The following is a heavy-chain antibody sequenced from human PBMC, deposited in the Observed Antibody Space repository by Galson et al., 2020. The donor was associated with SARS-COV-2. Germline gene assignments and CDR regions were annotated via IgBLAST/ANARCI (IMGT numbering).Heavy chain of an antibody. CDR2: ISWNSGSI. J-gene: IGHJ6*02. V-gene: IGHV3-9*01. CDR3: AKGAPYHRAYYYDSSGYYYYYGMDV. CDR1: GFTFDDYA. Sequence: GGSLRLSCAASGFTFDDYAMHWVRQAPGKGLEWVSGISWNSGSIGYADSVKGRFTISRDNAKNSLYLQMNSLRAEDTALYYCAKGAPYHRAYYYDSSGYYYYYGMDVWGQGTTVTVSS. D-gene: IGHD3-22*01.